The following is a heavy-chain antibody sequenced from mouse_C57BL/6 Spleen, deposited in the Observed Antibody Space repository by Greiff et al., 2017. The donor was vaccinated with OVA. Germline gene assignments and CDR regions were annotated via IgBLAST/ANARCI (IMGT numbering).Heavy chain of an antibody. CDR1: GYTFTDYY. V-gene: IGHV1-26*01. J-gene: IGHJ3*01. CDR2: INPNNGGT. Sequence: VQLQQSGPELVNPGASVKISCKASGYTFTDYYMNWVKQSHGKSLEWIGDINPNNGGTSYNQKFKGKATLTVDKSSSTAYMELRSLTSEDSAVYYCARNWFAYWGQGTLVTVSA. CDR3: ARNWFAY.